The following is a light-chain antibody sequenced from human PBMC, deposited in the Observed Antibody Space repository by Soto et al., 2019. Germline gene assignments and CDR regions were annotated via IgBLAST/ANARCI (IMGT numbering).Light chain of an antibody. J-gene: IGKJ1*01. V-gene: IGKV1-5*03. CDR3: QQYDSYSWT. CDR1: QSISSR. CDR2: KAS. Sequence: DIQMTQSPSTLSASVGDRVTITCRASQSISSRLAWYQQKPWKVPKLLIYKASSLESGVPSRFSGSGSGTEFPLTISSLQPDEFATYYCQQYDSYSWTFGQGTKVEI.